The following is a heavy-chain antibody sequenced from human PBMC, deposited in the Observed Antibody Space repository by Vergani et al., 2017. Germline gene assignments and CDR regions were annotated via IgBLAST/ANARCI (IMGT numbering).Heavy chain of an antibody. J-gene: IGHJ3*02. V-gene: IGHV4-34*01. CDR1: GGSFSGYY. D-gene: IGHD1-26*01. CDR2: INHSGST. Sequence: QVQLQQWGAGLLKPSETLSLTCAVYGGSFSGYYWSWIRQPPGKGLEWIGEINHSGSTNYNPSLKSRVTISVDTSKNQFSLKLSSVTAADTAVYYCARPLVGATLDAFDIWGQGTMVTVSS. CDR3: ARPLVGATLDAFDI.